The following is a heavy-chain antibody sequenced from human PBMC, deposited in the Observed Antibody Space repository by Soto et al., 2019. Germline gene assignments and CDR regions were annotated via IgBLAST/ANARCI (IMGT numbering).Heavy chain of an antibody. J-gene: IGHJ4*02. CDR1: GGSISSSSYY. CDR3: ARHLSDTAMFPDPPFDY. V-gene: IGHV4-39*01. Sequence: QLQLQESGPGLVKPSETLSLTCTVSGGSISSSSYYWGWIRQPPGKGLEWIGSIYYSGSTYYNPSLKSRVTISVDTSKNQFSLKLSSVTAADTAVYYCARHLSDTAMFPDPPFDYWGQGTLVTVSS. D-gene: IGHD5-18*01. CDR2: IYYSGST.